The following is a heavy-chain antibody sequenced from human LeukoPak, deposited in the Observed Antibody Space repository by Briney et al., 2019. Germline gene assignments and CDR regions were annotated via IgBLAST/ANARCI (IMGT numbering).Heavy chain of an antibody. CDR2: ISSSSSYI. V-gene: IGHV3-21*01. J-gene: IGHJ6*02. CDR3: ARDTLPYYDFWSGYFDPYYYSMDV. D-gene: IGHD3-3*01. CDR1: GFTFTSDA. Sequence: KPGGSLRLSCVASGFTFTSDAMNWVRQAPGKGLEWVSSISSSSSYIYYADSVKGRFTISRDNAKNSLYLQMNSLRAEDTAVYYCARDTLPYYDFWSGYFDPYYYSMDVWGQGTTVTVSS.